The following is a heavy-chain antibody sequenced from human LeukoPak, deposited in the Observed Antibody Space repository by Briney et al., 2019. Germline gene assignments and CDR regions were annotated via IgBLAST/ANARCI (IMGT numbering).Heavy chain of an antibody. V-gene: IGHV3-15*01. D-gene: IGHD3-10*01. Sequence: PGGSLRLSCAASGFTFSNAWMSWVRQAPGKGLEWVGRIKSKTDGGTTDYAAPAKGRFTISRDDSKNTLYLQMNSLKTEDTAVYYCTTASYYYGSGPIDYWGQGTLVTVSS. CDR3: TTASYYYGSGPIDY. J-gene: IGHJ4*02. CDR2: IKSKTDGGTT. CDR1: GFTFSNAW.